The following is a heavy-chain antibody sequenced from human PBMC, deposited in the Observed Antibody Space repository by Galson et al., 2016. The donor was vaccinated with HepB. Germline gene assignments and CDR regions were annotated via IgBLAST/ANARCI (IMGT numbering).Heavy chain of an antibody. CDR1: GFTFTTYW. CDR3: ATPDEGSGRIFDY. J-gene: IGHJ4*02. CDR2: IKQDGSEK. D-gene: IGHD2-15*01. V-gene: IGHV3-7*03. Sequence: SLRLSCAASGFTFTTYWMTWVRQAPGKGLAWVANIKQDGSEKYYVDSVKGRFTISRDNAKNSLYLQMNSLRAEDTAVYYCATPDEGSGRIFDYWGQGTLVTVSS.